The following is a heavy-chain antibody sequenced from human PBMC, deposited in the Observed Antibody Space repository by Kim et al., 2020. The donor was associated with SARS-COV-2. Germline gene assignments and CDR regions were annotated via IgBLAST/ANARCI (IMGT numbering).Heavy chain of an antibody. V-gene: IGHV1-3*01. CDR1: GYTFTSYA. D-gene: IGHD1-1*01. CDR3: ARERSRAWHWRPYYYYGMDV. Sequence: ASVKVSCKASGYTFTSYAMHWVRQAPGQRLEWMGWINAGNGNTKYSQKFQGRVTITRDTSASTAYMELSSLRSEDTAVYYCARERSRAWHWRPYYYYGMDVWGQGTTVTVSS. J-gene: IGHJ6*02. CDR2: INAGNGNT.